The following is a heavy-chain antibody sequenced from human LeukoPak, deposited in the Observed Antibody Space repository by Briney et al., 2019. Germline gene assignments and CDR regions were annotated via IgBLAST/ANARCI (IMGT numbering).Heavy chain of an antibody. J-gene: IGHJ4*02. CDR1: GFTFSAYA. D-gene: IGHD5-18*01. Sequence: GGSLRLSCAASGFTFSAYAMSWVRQAPGKGLEWVSAISDSGGSTYYADSVKGRFTISRDNSKNTLYLQMNSLRAEDTAVYYCAKDRPYGYRGNPFDYWGQGTLVTVSS. V-gene: IGHV3-23*01. CDR3: AKDRPYGYRGNPFDY. CDR2: ISDSGGST.